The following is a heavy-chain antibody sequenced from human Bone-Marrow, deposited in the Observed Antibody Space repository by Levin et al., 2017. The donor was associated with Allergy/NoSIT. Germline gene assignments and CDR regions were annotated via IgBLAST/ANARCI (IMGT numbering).Heavy chain of an antibody. CDR3: AKDRLIGGYCSGGSCYSGYFDL. D-gene: IGHD2-15*01. V-gene: IGHV3-23*01. CDR1: GFTFRSNA. Sequence: LSLTCAASGFTFRSNAMSGVRPAPGKGLEWVSAISGSGGRTYYADSVKGRFTISRDNSKNTLYLQMNSLRAEDTAVYYCAKDRLIGGYCSGGSCYSGYFDLWGRGTLVTVSS. J-gene: IGHJ2*01. CDR2: ISGSGGRT.